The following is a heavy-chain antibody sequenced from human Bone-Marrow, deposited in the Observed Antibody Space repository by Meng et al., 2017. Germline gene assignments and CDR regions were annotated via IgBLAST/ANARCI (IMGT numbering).Heavy chain of an antibody. CDR2: INHSGST. D-gene: IGHD4-17*01. CDR1: GGSFSGYH. V-gene: IGHV4-34*01. J-gene: IGHJ2*01. Sequence: VPLREMGARRFTPSEPLSLTCAVYGGSFSGYHWSWIRQPPGKGLEWIGEINHSGSTNYNPSLKRRVTISVATPKTQFALKLSSVTAADTAVYYCARGRVTTVTTPNWYFDLWGRGTLVTVSS. CDR3: ARGRVTTVTTPNWYFDL.